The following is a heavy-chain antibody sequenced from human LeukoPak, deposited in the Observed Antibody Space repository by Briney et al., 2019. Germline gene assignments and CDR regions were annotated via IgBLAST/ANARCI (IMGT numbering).Heavy chain of an antibody. CDR2: IYYSGST. V-gene: IGHV4-30-4*01. Sequence: PSETLSLTCTVSGGSISSGDSYWNWIRQPPGKGLEWIGYIYYSGSTYYNPSLKSRVTISVDTSKNQFSLKLSSVTAADTAVYYCARPRANDFWSGYEFDYWGQGTLVTVSS. D-gene: IGHD3-3*01. J-gene: IGHJ4*02. CDR3: ARPRANDFWSGYEFDY. CDR1: GGSISSGDSY.